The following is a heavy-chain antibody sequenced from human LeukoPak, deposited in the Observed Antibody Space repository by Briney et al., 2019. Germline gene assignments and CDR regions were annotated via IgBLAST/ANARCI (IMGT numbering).Heavy chain of an antibody. D-gene: IGHD6-19*01. V-gene: IGHV3-23*01. CDR1: GFTFSSYA. J-gene: IGHJ4*02. CDR2: ISGSGGST. Sequence: GGSLRLPCAASGFTFSSYAMSWVRQAPGKGLEWVSAISGSGGSTYYADSVKGRFTISRDNSKNTLYLQMNSLRAEDTAVYYCAKDIAVAGSFDYWGQGTLVTVSS. CDR3: AKDIAVAGSFDY.